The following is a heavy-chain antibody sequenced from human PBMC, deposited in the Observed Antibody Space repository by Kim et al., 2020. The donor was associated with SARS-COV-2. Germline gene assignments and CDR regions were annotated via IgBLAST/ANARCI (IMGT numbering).Heavy chain of an antibody. J-gene: IGHJ6*02. Sequence: PPLRSRVTMSVDTSKNRFSLKLSSVTAADTAVYYCARERFEDYYYYYGMDVWGQGTTVTVSS. V-gene: IGHV4-4*07. CDR3: ARERFEDYYYYYGMDV. D-gene: IGHD3-10*01.